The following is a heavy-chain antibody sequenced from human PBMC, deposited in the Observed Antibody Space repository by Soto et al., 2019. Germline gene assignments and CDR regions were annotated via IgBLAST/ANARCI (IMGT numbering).Heavy chain of an antibody. CDR2: ISGSGGST. CDR1: GFTFSSYA. Sequence: EVQLLESGGGLVQPGGSLRLSCAASGFTFSSYAMSWVRQAPGKGLEWVSAISGSGGSTYYADSVKGRFTISRDNSKNTLYLQINNLRAEDTAVYYCATHAYSSSSGFDYWGQGTLVTVSS. CDR3: ATHAYSSSSGFDY. J-gene: IGHJ4*02. D-gene: IGHD6-6*01. V-gene: IGHV3-23*01.